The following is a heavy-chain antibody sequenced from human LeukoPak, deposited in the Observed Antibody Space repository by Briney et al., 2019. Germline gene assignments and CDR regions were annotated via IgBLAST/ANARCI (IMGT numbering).Heavy chain of an antibody. CDR3: ARGPYDYVWGSYRHEFDY. Sequence: SETLSLTCAVYGGSFSGYYWSWIRQPPGKGLEWIGEINHSGSTNYNPSLKSRVTISVDTSKNQFSLKLSSVTAADTAVYYCARGPYDYVWGSYRHEFDYWGQGTLVTVSS. CDR1: GGSFSGYY. J-gene: IGHJ4*02. D-gene: IGHD3-16*02. V-gene: IGHV4-34*01. CDR2: INHSGST.